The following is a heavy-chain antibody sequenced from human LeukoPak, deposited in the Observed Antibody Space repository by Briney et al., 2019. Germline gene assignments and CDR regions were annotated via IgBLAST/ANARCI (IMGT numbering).Heavy chain of an antibody. Sequence: ASVKVSCKVSEYIFTTDYIHWVRQAPGQGLEWMGTINPGGDSTTYAQNFQGRVTMTRDTSTSTVYMELSSLTSEDTAVYYCVRDFLTGAGTFDYWGQGTLVTVSS. CDR3: VRDFLTGAGTFDY. V-gene: IGHV1-46*01. CDR1: EYIFTTDY. D-gene: IGHD3-9*01. CDR2: INPGGDST. J-gene: IGHJ4*02.